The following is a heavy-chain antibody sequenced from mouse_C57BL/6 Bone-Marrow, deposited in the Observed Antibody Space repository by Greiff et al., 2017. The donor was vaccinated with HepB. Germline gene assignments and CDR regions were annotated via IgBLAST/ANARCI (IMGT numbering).Heavy chain of an antibody. CDR1: GYSITSDY. CDR3: ARSPANSSGDEDAMDY. Sequence: VQLKESGPGLAKPSQTLSLTCSVTGYSITSDYWNWIRKFPGNKLEYMGYISYSGSTYYNPSLKRRISITRDTSKNQYYLQLNSVTTEDTATDYGARSPANSSGDEDAMDYGGQGTSVTVSS. D-gene: IGHD3-2*02. V-gene: IGHV3-8*01. CDR2: ISYSGST. J-gene: IGHJ4*01.